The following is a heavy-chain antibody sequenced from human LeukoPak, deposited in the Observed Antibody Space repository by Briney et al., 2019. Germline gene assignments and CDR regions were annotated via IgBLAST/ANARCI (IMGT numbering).Heavy chain of an antibody. V-gene: IGHV4-31*03. CDR2: IYYSGST. D-gene: IGHD6-13*01. CDR3: ARQLGPSDAFDI. J-gene: IGHJ3*02. Sequence: SETLSLTCTVSAGSISSGGYYWSWIRQHPGKGLEWIGYIYYSGSTYYNPSLKSRVTISVDTSKNQFSLKLSSVTAADTAVYYCARQLGPSDAFDIWGQGTMVTVSS. CDR1: AGSISSGGYY.